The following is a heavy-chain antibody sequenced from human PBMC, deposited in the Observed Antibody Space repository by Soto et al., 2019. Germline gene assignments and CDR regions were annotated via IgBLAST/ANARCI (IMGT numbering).Heavy chain of an antibody. V-gene: IGHV4-4*07. Sequence: PSETLSLTCTVSGGSISNYYWSWIRQPAGKGLEWIGRIYTGGSTNYNPSLKSRVTMSTDTSKNQFSLRLTSVTAADTAVYYCARXSVGPPGGGCWIMPFDYWGQGALVTVSS. CDR2: IYTGGST. CDR3: ARXSVGPPGGGCWIMPFDY. D-gene: IGHD2-15*01. J-gene: IGHJ4*02. CDR1: GGSISNYY.